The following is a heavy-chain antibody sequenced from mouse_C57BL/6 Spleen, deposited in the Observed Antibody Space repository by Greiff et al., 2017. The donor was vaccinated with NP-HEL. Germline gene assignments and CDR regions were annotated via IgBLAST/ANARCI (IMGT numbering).Heavy chain of an antibody. J-gene: IGHJ3*01. V-gene: IGHV1-26*01. CDR1: GYTFTDYY. D-gene: IGHD2-4*01. CDR2: INPNNGGT. CDR3: ARGGYYDYDGFAY. Sequence: EVKLMESGPELVKPGASVKISCKASGYTFTDYYMNWVKQSHGKSLEWIGDINPNNGGTSYNQKFKGKATLTVDKSSSTAYMELRSLTSEDSAVYYCARGGYYDYDGFAYWGQGTLVTVSA.